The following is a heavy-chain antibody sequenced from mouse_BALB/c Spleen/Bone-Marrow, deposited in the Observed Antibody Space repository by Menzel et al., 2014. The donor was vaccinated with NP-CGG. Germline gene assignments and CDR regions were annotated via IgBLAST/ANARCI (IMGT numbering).Heavy chain of an antibody. CDR2: FNPYNDGT. Sequence: VQLQQSGPELVKPGASVKMSCKASGYTFTSYVMNWVKQKPGQGLEWIGFFNPYNDGTKFNEKFKGKATLTSDKSSSTTYMEPSSLTSEDSAVYYCAREDGNFGYWYFDVWGAWTTDTVCS. CDR3: AREDGNFGYWYFDV. CDR1: GYTFTSYV. V-gene: IGHV1-14*01. D-gene: IGHD2-1*01. J-gene: IGHJ1*01.